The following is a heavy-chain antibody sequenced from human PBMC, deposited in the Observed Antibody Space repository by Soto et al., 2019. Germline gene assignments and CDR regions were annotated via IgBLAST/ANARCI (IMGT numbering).Heavy chain of an antibody. J-gene: IGHJ3*02. V-gene: IGHV3-30*18. D-gene: IGHD3-16*02. CDR3: AKDMGSIVSFDI. CDR2: ISYDGSNK. Sequence: GGSMRLSCAASGFTLSSYGMHWVRQAPGKGLEWVAVISYDGSNKDYADSVKGRFTISRDNSKNTLYLQMNSLRAEDTAVYSCAKDMGSIVSFDIWGQGTMVTVSS. CDR1: GFTLSSYG.